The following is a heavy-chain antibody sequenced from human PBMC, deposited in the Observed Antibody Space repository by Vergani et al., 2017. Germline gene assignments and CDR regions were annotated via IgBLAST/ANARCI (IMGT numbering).Heavy chain of an antibody. J-gene: IGHJ4*02. CDR1: GFTFSSYA. D-gene: IGHD3-22*01. Sequence: EVQLVESGGGLVTPGGSLRLSCAASGFTFSSYAMSWVRQAPGKGLEWVSVISDSGGSTYYADSVKGRFTISRDNSKNTLYLQMNSLRAEDTAVYYCAKDGYYYDMSYWGQGTLVTVSS. V-gene: IGHV3-23*04. CDR3: AKDGYYYDMSY. CDR2: ISDSGGST.